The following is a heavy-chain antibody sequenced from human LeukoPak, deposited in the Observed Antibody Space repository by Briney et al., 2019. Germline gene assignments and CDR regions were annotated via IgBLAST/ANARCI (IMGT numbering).Heavy chain of an antibody. Sequence: PSETLSLTCAVYGGSFSGYYWSWIRQPPGKGLEWIGEINHSGSTDYNPSLKSRVTISVDTSKNQFSLKLSSVTAADTAVYYCARDKHNPYDSSGYYWGTFDYWGQGTLVTVSS. J-gene: IGHJ4*02. V-gene: IGHV4-34*01. D-gene: IGHD3-22*01. CDR1: GGSFSGYY. CDR3: ARDKHNPYDSSGYYWGTFDY. CDR2: INHSGST.